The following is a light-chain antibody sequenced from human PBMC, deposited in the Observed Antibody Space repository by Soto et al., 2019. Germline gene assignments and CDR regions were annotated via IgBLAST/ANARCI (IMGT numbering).Light chain of an antibody. J-gene: IGLJ1*01. CDR1: SSDIGGYDS. CDR3: SSYAGSSSPYV. CDR2: DVS. V-gene: IGLV2-8*01. Sequence: QSALTQSPSASGSPGQSVTISCTGTSSDIGGYDSVSWYQQHPGKAPKVMIYDVSKRPSGVPDRFSGSKSGNTASLTVSALQAEDEADYYCSSYAGSSSPYVFGTGTKVTVL.